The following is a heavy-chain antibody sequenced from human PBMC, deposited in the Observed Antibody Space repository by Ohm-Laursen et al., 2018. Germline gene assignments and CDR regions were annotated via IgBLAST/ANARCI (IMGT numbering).Heavy chain of an antibody. Sequence: SLRLSCTASGFTFSSYGMHWVRQAPGKGLEWVAVISYDGSNKYYADSVKGRFTISRDNSKNTLYLQMNSLRAEDTAVYYCAKEANRYCSGGSCKLFDYWGQGTLVTVSS. D-gene: IGHD2-15*01. CDR1: GFTFSSYG. CDR3: AKEANRYCSGGSCKLFDY. CDR2: ISYDGSNK. J-gene: IGHJ4*02. V-gene: IGHV3-30*18.